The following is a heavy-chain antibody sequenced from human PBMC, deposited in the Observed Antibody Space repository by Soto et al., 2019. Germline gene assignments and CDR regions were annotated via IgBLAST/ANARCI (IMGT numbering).Heavy chain of an antibody. V-gene: IGHV1-69*13. CDR1: GGTFSSYA. CDR3: ARGWRDYDSSGYYYFYY. Sequence: SVKVSCKASGGTFSSYAISWVRQAPGQGLEWKGGIIPIFGTANYAQKFQGRVTITADESTSTAYMELSSLRSEDTAVYYCARGWRDYDSSGYYYFYYWGKGSLVTVAS. J-gene: IGHJ4*02. CDR2: IIPIFGTA. D-gene: IGHD3-22*01.